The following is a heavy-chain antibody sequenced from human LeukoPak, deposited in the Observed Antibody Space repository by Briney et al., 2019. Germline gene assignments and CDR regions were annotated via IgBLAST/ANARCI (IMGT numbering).Heavy chain of an antibody. D-gene: IGHD6-19*01. CDR2: ISWNSGSI. CDR1: GFTFDDYA. Sequence: GRSLRLSCAASGFTFDDYAMHWVRQAPGKGLEWVSGISWNSGSIGYADSVKGRFTISRDNAKNSLYLQMNSLRAEDTALYYCAKDRGSGSGWYDGDAFDIWGQGTMVTVPS. J-gene: IGHJ3*02. CDR3: AKDRGSGSGWYDGDAFDI. V-gene: IGHV3-9*01.